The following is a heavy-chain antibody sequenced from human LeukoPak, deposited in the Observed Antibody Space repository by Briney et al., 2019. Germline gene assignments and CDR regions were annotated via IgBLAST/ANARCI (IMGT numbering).Heavy chain of an antibody. V-gene: IGHV3-74*01. CDR3: AGWEYEYGYGHWGLDV. J-gene: IGHJ6*02. Sequence: PGGSLRLSCAASGFTFTTYWMHWVRQAPGKGLVWVSRVKGDGSHTNYAESVTGRFTISRDNAKNTVYLQMNSLRAEDTAVYYCAGWEYEYGYGHWGLDVWGQGTTVTVSS. D-gene: IGHD3-16*01. CDR1: GFTFTTYW. CDR2: VKGDGSHT.